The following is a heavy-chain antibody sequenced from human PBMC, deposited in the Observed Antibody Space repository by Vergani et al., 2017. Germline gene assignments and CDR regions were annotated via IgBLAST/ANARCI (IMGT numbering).Heavy chain of an antibody. Sequence: QVTLKESGPVLVKPTETLTLTCTVSGFSLSNARMGVSWIRQPPGKALEWLAHIFSNDEKSYSTSLKSRLTISKDTSKSQVVLTMTNMDPVDTATYYCARILGPRDEITIFGVVIIEPENEDYYGMDVWGQGTTVTVSS. D-gene: IGHD3-3*01. V-gene: IGHV2-26*01. J-gene: IGHJ6*02. CDR3: ARILGPRDEITIFGVVIIEPENEDYYGMDV. CDR2: IFSNDEK. CDR1: GFSLSNARMG.